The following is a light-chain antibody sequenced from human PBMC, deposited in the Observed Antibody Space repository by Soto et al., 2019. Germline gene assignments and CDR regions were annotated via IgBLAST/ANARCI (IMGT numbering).Light chain of an antibody. CDR1: QGVSSY. CDR3: QQYGSSPRT. V-gene: IGKV3-20*01. Sequence: EIVLTQSPATLSLSPGERATLSCRASQGVSSYLAWYQQKPGQAPRLFIHGASNRASGIPDRFSGSGSGTDFTLTISRLEPEDFAVYYCQQYGSSPRTFGQGTKVDI. J-gene: IGKJ1*01. CDR2: GAS.